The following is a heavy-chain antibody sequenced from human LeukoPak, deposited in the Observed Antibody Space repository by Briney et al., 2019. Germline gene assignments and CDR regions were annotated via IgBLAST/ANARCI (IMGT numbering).Heavy chain of an antibody. D-gene: IGHD2-2*03. J-gene: IGHJ6*03. CDR1: GVSISTYY. CDR3: ARGGYCSSSSCYPYNMDV. CDR2: IYTSGNT. V-gene: IGHV4-4*07. Sequence: SGPTLVNPSETLSLTCSVSGVSISTYYWNWIRQSAGKGLEWIGRIYTSGNTNYNPSLKSRVTMSADTSKNQLSLKLSSVTAADTAVYYCARGGYCSSSSCYPYNMDVWGKGTTVTVSS.